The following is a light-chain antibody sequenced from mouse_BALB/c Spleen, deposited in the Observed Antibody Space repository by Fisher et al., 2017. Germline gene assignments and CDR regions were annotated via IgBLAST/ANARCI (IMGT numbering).Light chain of an antibody. CDR2: DTS. J-gene: IGKJ2*01. CDR3: QQWSSYPYT. V-gene: IGKV4-55*01. CDR1: SSVGY. Sequence: IVMTQSTAIMSASPGEKVTMTCSASSSVGYMYWYQQKPGSSPRLLIYDTSNLASGVPVRFSGSGSGTSYSLTISRMEAEDAATYYCQQWSSYPYTFGGGTKLEIK.